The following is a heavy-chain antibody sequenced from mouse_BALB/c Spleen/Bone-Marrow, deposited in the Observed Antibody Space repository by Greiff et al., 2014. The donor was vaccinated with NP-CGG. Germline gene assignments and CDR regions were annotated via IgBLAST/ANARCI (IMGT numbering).Heavy chain of an antibody. Sequence: QVQLQQSGAELVRPGTSVKVSCKASGYAFTNYSIEWVKQRPGQGLEWIGVINPGSGGTNYNEKFKGKATLTADKSSSTAYMQLSSLTSDDSAVYFCARRDYAMDYWGQGTSVTVSS. J-gene: IGHJ4*01. CDR1: GYAFTNYS. CDR2: INPGSGGT. V-gene: IGHV1-54*01. CDR3: ARRDYAMDY.